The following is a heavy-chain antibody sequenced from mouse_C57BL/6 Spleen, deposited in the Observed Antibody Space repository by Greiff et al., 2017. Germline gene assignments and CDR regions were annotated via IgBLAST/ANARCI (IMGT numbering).Heavy chain of an antibody. J-gene: IGHJ4*01. CDR1: GYTFTSYG. CDR2: IYPRSGNT. V-gene: IGHV1-81*01. D-gene: IGHD1-1*01. Sequence: QVQLQQSGAELARPGASVKLSCKASGYTFTSYGISWVKQRTGQGLEWIGEIYPRSGNTYYNEKFKGKATLTADKSSSTAYMELRSLTSEDSAVYFSARQGDGGSSYRGYAMDYWGQGTSVTVSS. CDR3: ARQGDGGSSYRGYAMDY.